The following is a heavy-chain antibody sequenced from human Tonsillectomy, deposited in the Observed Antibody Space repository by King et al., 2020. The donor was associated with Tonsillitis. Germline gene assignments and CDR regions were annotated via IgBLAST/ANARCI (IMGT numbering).Heavy chain of an antibody. CDR3: ARDSLTATRAFDL. Sequence: VQLVESGGGLVQPGGSLRLSCAASGFTFSSYWMRWVRQAPGKGLEWGANIKQDGSEAYYVDSVTGRLTISRDNAEDSLYLQMNSLIAEDTAVYYCARDSLTATRAFDLWGRGTLVTVSS. CDR2: IKQDGSEA. D-gene: IGHD1-14*01. J-gene: IGHJ2*01. V-gene: IGHV3-7*03. CDR1: GFTFSSYW.